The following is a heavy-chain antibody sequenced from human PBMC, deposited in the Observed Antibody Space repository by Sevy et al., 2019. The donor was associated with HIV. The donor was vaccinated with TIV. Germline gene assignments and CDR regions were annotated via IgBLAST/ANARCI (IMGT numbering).Heavy chain of an antibody. CDR2: IYWDDDK. CDR1: GFSLSTSGVG. V-gene: IGHV2-5*02. Sequence: SGPTLVKPTQTLTLTCTFSGFSLSTSGVGVGWIRQPPGKALEWLTHIYWDDDKRYSPSLKSGLTITKDTSKSQVVLTMTNMDPVDTATYFCARFNYGDHTAYFDFRGQGTLVTVSS. J-gene: IGHJ4*02. CDR3: ARFNYGDHTAYFDF. D-gene: IGHD4-17*01.